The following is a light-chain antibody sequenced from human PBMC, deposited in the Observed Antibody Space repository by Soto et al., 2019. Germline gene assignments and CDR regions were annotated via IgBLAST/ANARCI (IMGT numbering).Light chain of an antibody. J-gene: IGKJ5*01. CDR2: VAS. V-gene: IGKV3-15*01. CDR3: QQYNNWPLT. CDR1: QSVSSN. Sequence: EIVMTQSPGTLSVSPGERATLSCRASQSVSSNLAWYQQTPGQAPRLLIYVASTRATGIPARFSGSGSGTEFTLTINRLQSEDFAVYYCQQYNNWPLTFGQGTRLEIK.